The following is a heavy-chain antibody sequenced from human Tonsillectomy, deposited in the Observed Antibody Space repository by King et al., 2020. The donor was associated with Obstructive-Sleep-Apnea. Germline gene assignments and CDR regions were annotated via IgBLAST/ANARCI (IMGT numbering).Heavy chain of an antibody. CDR3: ARVGYDDVWGSYHSDY. J-gene: IGHJ4*02. Sequence: DVQLVESGGGLVQPGGSLRLSCAASGFTFSSFWMNLVRQAPGKGLEWVANIRQDGSEKYYVDAVKGRFTISSDNAQNSLFLQMNSLRAEDTAVYYCARVGYDDVWGSYHSDYWGQGTLVTVSS. V-gene: IGHV3-7*03. CDR1: GFTFSSFW. CDR2: IRQDGSEK. D-gene: IGHD3-16*02.